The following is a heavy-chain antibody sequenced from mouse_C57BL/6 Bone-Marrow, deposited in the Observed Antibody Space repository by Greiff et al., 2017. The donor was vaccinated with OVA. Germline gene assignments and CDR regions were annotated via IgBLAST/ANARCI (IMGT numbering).Heavy chain of an antibody. D-gene: IGHD1-1*01. CDR3: AGDYYGSSYGAY. V-gene: IGHV3-6*01. J-gene: IGHJ3*01. CDR1: GYSITSGYY. CDR2: ISYDGSN. Sequence: EVQLQESGPGLVKPSQSLSLTCSVTGYSITSGYYWNWIRQPPGNKLEWMGYISYDGSNNYNPSLKNRISITRDTSKNQFCLKLNSVTTEDTATYYCAGDYYGSSYGAYWGQGTLVTVSA.